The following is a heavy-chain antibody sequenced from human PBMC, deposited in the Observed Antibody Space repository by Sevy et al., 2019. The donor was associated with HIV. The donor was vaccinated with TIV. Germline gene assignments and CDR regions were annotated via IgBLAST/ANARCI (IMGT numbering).Heavy chain of an antibody. CDR3: ATRLGYCSGSSCYPPEYFHH. D-gene: IGHD2-15*01. CDR1: GGSISSSSYY. Sequence: SETLSLTCIVSGGSISSSSYYWGWIRQPPGKGLEWIGSIYYSGNTYYNPSLKSRVTISVDPSQKQFSLKLSSVTAADTAVYYCATRLGYCSGSSCYPPEYFHHWGQGTLVTVSS. V-gene: IGHV4-39*01. CDR2: IYYSGNT. J-gene: IGHJ1*01.